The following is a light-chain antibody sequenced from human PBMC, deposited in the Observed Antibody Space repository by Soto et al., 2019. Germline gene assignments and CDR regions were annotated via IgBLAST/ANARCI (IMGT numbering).Light chain of an antibody. V-gene: IGKV3-11*01. CDR2: DVS. J-gene: IGKJ1*01. CDR3: QPCHRYLT. Sequence: EIVLTQSPATLSLSPGERATLSCRASQSVNGKLAWYQHKPGQAPRLLVYDVSNRATGIPARFSGSASGTEFTLTISSLQPDDIATYYCQPCHRYLTFGQGTKVDIK. CDR1: QSVNGK.